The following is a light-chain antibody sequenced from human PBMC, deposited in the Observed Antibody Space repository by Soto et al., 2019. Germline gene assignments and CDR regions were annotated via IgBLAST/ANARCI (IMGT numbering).Light chain of an antibody. V-gene: IGKV1-16*01. CDR3: QQSNNYPLT. J-gene: IGKJ4*01. CDR2: AAS. CDR1: QDISSY. Sequence: DIPMTQSPSSLSASVGDRVTITCRASQDISSYLAWFQQKPGKASKSLIYAASSLQSGVPSRFSGSGFGTDFTLTISGVQPEDFATYYCQQSNNYPLTFGGGTKVEIK.